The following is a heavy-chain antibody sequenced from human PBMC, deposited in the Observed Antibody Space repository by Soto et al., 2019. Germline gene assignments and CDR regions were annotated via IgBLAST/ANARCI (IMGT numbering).Heavy chain of an antibody. CDR3: AKERGPRRLGHKDPFDY. V-gene: IGHV3-30*18. CDR1: GFTFSIYA. J-gene: IGHJ4*02. CDR2: ISYDGTKT. Sequence: QVQLVESGGGVVQPGRSLRVSCAASGFTFSIYAMHWVRQAPGTGLEWVAVISYDGTKTYYADSVKGRFTISRDNSKNTVYLQMNSLRDEDTAVYYCAKERGPRRLGHKDPFDYWGQGTLVTVSP. D-gene: IGHD6-19*01.